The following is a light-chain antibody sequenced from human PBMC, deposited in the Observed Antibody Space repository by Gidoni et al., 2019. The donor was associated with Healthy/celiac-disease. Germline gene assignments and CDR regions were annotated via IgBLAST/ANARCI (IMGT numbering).Light chain of an antibody. CDR1: SSNIGSNT. J-gene: IGLJ1*01. V-gene: IGLV1-44*01. CDR3: AAWDDSLNGYV. CDR2: SNN. Sequence: QSVLTQPPSSSGTAGQRVTLSCSGSSSNIGSNTVNWYQQLPGTAPKLLLYSNNQRPSGVPDRFSGSKSGTSASLAISGLQSEDEADYYCAAWDDSLNGYVFGTGTKVTVL.